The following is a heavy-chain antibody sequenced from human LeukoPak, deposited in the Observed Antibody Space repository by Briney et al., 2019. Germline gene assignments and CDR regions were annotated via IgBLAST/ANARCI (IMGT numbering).Heavy chain of an antibody. J-gene: IGHJ4*02. D-gene: IGHD3-22*01. Sequence: GGSLRLSCAASGFTFSSYSMNWVRQAPGKGLEWVSYISSSSSTIYYADSGKGRFTISRDNAKNSLYLQMNSLRAEDTAVYYCASAYYYDSSGPLTGYWGQGTPVTVSS. CDR1: GFTFSSYS. CDR3: ASAYYYDSSGPLTGY. V-gene: IGHV3-48*01. CDR2: ISSSSSTI.